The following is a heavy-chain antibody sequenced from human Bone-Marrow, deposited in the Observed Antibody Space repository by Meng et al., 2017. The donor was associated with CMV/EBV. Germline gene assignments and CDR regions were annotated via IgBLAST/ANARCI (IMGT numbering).Heavy chain of an antibody. J-gene: IGHJ4*02. CDR3: ARILTDHSAVDY. Sequence: NDSRKGSGYSFTNYWIAWVRQMPGKGLEWMGIIYPGVSDTRYSPPFQGQVTLSADKSINTAYLQWSSLRAPDTAMYYYARILTDHSAVDYWGQGTLVTVSS. D-gene: IGHD3-9*01. V-gene: IGHV5-51*01. CDR1: GYSFTNYW. CDR2: IYPGVSDT.